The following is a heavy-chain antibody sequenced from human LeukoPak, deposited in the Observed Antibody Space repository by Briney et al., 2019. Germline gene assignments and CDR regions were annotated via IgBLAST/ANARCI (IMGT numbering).Heavy chain of an antibody. CDR1: GGTFSSYA. J-gene: IGHJ6*03. V-gene: IGHV1-69*13. D-gene: IGHD4-11*01. CDR2: IIPIFGTA. CDR3: ARSVYDYSISHNYYYYMDV. Sequence: ASVKVSCKASGGTFSSYAISWVRQAPGQGLEWMGGIIPIFGTANYAQKFQGRVTITADESTSTAYMELSSLRSEDTAVYYCARSVYDYSISHNYYYYMDVWGKGTTVTVPS.